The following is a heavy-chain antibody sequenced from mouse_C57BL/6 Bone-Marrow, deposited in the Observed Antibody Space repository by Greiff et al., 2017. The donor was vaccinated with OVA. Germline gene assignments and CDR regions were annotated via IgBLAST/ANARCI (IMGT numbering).Heavy chain of an antibody. D-gene: IGHD1-1*01. CDR1: GYTFTDYY. CDR2: IYPGSGNT. J-gene: IGHJ4*01. V-gene: IGHV1-76*01. Sequence: QVHVKQSGAELVRPGASVKLSCKASGYTFTDYYINWVKQRPGQGLEWIARIYPGSGNTYYNEKFKGKATLTAEKSSSTAYMQLSSLTSEDSAVYFCARDHGSSYVDYAMDYWGQGTSVTVSS. CDR3: ARDHGSSYVDYAMDY.